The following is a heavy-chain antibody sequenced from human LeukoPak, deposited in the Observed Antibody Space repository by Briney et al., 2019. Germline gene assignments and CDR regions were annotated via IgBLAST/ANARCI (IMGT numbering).Heavy chain of an antibody. CDR2: ISYDGSNK. J-gene: IGHJ3*02. CDR1: GFTFSSYG. D-gene: IGHD2-15*01. CDR3: AKEGMEYCSGGSCYDDEDAFDI. V-gene: IGHV3-30*18. Sequence: GGSLRLSCAASGFTFSSYGMHWVRQAPGKGLEWVAVISYDGSNKYYADSVKGRFTISRDNSKNTLFLQVNSLRAEDTAVYYCAKEGMEYCSGGSCYDDEDAFDIWGQGTMVTVSS.